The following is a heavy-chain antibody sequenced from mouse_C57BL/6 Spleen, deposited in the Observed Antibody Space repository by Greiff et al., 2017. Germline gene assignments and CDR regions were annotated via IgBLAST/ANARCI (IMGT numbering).Heavy chain of an antibody. V-gene: IGHV5-4*03. J-gene: IGHJ2*01. D-gene: IGHD2-2*01. Sequence: EVMLVESGGGLVKPGGSLKLSCAASGFTFSSYAMSWVRQTPEKRLEWVATISDGGSYTYYPDNVKGRFTISRDNAKNNLYLQMSHLKSEDTAMYYCARGWLPSDYWGQGTTLTVSS. CDR3: ARGWLPSDY. CDR1: GFTFSSYA. CDR2: ISDGGSYT.